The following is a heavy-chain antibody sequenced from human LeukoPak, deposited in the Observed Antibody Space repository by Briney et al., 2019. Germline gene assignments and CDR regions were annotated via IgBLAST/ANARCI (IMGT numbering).Heavy chain of an antibody. CDR1: GFTFGTYG. D-gene: IGHD3-16*01. Sequence: GGSLRLSCAASGFTFGTYGMYWVRQAPGKGLEWVPAISAGAGSTYYADSVKGRFTISRDNSKNTLYLQMNSLRADDTAVYYCAKHFTLSDWGQGTLVTVSS. CDR2: ISAGAGST. CDR3: AKHFTLSD. J-gene: IGHJ4*02. V-gene: IGHV3-23*01.